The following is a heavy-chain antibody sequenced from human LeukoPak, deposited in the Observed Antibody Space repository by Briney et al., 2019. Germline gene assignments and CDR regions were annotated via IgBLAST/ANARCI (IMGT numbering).Heavy chain of an antibody. V-gene: IGHV4-30-2*01. Sequence: SETLSLTCAVSGGSISSGGYSWSWIRQPPGKGLEWIGYIYHSGSTYYNPSLKSRVTISVDRSKNQFSLKLSSVTAADTAVYYCARGQIVLGGYYFDYWGQGTLVTVSS. J-gene: IGHJ4*02. CDR3: ARGQIVLGGYYFDY. CDR1: GGSISSGGYS. CDR2: IYHSGST. D-gene: IGHD3-22*01.